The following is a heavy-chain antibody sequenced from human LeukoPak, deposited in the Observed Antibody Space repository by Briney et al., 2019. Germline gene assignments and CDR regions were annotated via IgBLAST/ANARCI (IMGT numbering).Heavy chain of an antibody. CDR1: GGSISRSRYY. J-gene: IGHJ3*02. CDR2: IYYSDSGKM. CDR3: ARRPPALGAFDI. V-gene: IGHV4-39*01. Sequence: SETLSLTCTVSGGSISRSRYYWGWIRHPPGKGLQWIGSIYYSDSGKMYYNPSLKSRVTISADTSKNQFSLKVSSVTAADTAVYYCARRPPALGAFDIWGQGTMVSVSS.